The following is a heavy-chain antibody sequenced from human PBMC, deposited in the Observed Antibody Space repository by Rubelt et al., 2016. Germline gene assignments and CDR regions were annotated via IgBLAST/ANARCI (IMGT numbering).Heavy chain of an antibody. Sequence: QVQLQQWGAGLLKPTETLSLTCDVYGGSFSGYYWSWIRQPPGKGLEWIGSFTRGKENHYNPSLESRVTISVDTSKNQFSPKGNSATAANTAVDYCTSEYDFWSHYSSAGMEVWGQGTTVTVS. V-gene: IGHV4-34*01. CDR3: TSEYDFWSHYSSAGMEV. CDR1: GGSFSGYY. CDR2: FTRGKEN. D-gene: IGHD3-3*01. J-gene: IGHJ6*02.